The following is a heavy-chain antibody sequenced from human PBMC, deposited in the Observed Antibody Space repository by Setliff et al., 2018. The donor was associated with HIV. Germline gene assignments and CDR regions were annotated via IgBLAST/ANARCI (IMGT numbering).Heavy chain of an antibody. J-gene: IGHJ4*02. Sequence: PSETLSLSCTVSGGSISSNNYYWGWIRQSPGKGLEWFGSIYYSGNAYYNPSLKSRLTISMDTSKNQFSLNLSSVTAADTAVYYCARGLDSAKIHYWGQGTLVTVSS. CDR2: IYYSGNA. V-gene: IGHV4-39*07. CDR1: GGSISSNNYY. D-gene: IGHD6-25*01. CDR3: ARGLDSAKIHY.